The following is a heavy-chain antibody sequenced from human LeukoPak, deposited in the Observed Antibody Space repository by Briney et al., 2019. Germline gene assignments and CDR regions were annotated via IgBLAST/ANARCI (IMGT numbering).Heavy chain of an antibody. V-gene: IGHV4-34*01. CDR2: INHSGST. D-gene: IGHD3-22*01. CDR1: GGSFSGYY. J-gene: IGHJ4*02. Sequence: SETLSLTCAVYGGSFSGYYWSWIRQSPGKGREWIGEINHSGSTNYNPSLKSRVTISVDTSKNQFSLKLSSVTAADTAVYYCARATQITMIVVVITKGYYFDYWGQGTLVTVSS. CDR3: ARATQITMIVVVITKGYYFDY.